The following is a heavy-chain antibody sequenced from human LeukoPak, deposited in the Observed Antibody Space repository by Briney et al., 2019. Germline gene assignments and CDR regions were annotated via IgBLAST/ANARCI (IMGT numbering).Heavy chain of an antibody. J-gene: IGHJ4*02. CDR3: ARRNTADASIDF. Sequence: SETLSLTCSVSGGSIIGHWWSWIRQPPGKGLEWIGDVFYSGSNNYNPSLKSRLTISLDTSKKQFSLNLRSVTATDTAMYYCARRNTADASIDFWGQGTLVTASS. V-gene: IGHV4-59*08. D-gene: IGHD4-17*01. CDR1: GGSIIGHW. CDR2: VFYSGSN.